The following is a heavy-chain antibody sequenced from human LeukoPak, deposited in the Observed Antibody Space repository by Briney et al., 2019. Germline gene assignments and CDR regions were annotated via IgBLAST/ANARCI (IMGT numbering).Heavy chain of an antibody. CDR1: GFTFSSYS. D-gene: IGHD6-19*01. CDR2: ISSSSSTI. Sequence: AGGSLRLSCAASGFTFSSYSMNWVRQAPGKGLEWVSYISSSSSTIYYADSVKGRFTISRDNAKNSLYLQMNSLRAEDTAVYYCARDLISGWYVDGDYWGQGTLVTVSS. V-gene: IGHV3-48*04. CDR3: ARDLISGWYVDGDY. J-gene: IGHJ4*02.